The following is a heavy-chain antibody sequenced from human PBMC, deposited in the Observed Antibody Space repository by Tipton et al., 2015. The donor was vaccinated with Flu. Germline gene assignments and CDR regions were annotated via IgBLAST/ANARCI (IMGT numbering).Heavy chain of an antibody. CDR1: GYSISSGYY. D-gene: IGHD6-19*01. J-gene: IGHJ4*02. Sequence: LRLSCTVSGYSISSGYYWGWIRQPPGKGLEWIGSIYHSGSTYYNPSLKSRVTISVDTSKNQFSLKLSSVTAADTAMYYCARGPEQWLVNPHYFDYWGQGTLVTVSS. CDR3: ARGPEQWLVNPHYFDY. V-gene: IGHV4-38-2*02. CDR2: IYHSGST.